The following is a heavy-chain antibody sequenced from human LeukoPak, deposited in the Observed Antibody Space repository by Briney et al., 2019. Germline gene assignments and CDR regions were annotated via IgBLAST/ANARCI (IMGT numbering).Heavy chain of an antibody. CDR2: IKLDGSEK. Sequence: GGSLRLSCVASGFTFGKYWMSWVRQAPGKGLEWVANIKLDGSEKNYVDSVKGRFTISRDNTKNSLYLQMNSLRAEDTAVYYCAKEWELTQFDYWGQGTLVTVSS. CDR1: GFTFGKYW. V-gene: IGHV3-7*03. D-gene: IGHD1-26*01. CDR3: AKEWELTQFDY. J-gene: IGHJ4*02.